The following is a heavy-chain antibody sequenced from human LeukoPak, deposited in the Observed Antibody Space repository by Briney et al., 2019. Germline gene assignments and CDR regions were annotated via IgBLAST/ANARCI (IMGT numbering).Heavy chain of an antibody. Sequence: GGSLRLSCAASGFTFSSYGMHWVRQAPGKGLEWVAFISYDGSNKYYADSVKGRFTIARDNSKNTLYVQLNSLRTEDTAVYYXXXXXXXXXXXXCYSNWFGPWGQGTLVTVSS. J-gene: IGHJ5*02. V-gene: IGHV3-30*03. CDR1: GFTFSSYG. D-gene: IGHD2-21*02. CDR3: XXXXXXXXXXXCYSNWFGP. CDR2: ISYDGSNK.